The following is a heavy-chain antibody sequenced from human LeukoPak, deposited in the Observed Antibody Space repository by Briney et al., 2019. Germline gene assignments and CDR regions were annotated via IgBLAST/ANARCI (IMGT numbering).Heavy chain of an antibody. V-gene: IGHV6-1*01. Sequence: TSQTLSLTCAISGDSVSSNSVTWNWIRQSPSRGLEWLGRTYYRSTWYHDYAVSVGGRITVNPDTSKNQFSLHLNSVTPEDTAVYYCARRLAQYDCFDPWGQGILVTVSS. J-gene: IGHJ5*02. CDR1: GDSVSSNSVT. CDR3: ARRLAQYDCFDP. D-gene: IGHD3-9*01. CDR2: TYYRSTWYH.